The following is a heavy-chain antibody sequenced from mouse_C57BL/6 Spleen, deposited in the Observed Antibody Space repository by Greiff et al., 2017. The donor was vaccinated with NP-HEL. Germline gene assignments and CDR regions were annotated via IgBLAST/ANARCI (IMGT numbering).Heavy chain of an antibody. CDR3: AREGDGNPWFAY. V-gene: IGHV1-52*01. Sequence: VQLQQPGAELVRPGSSVKLSCKASGYTFTSYWMHWVKQRPIQGLEWIGNIDPSDSETHYNQKFKDKATLTVDKSSSTAYMQLSSLTSEDSAVYYCAREGDGNPWFAYWGQGTLVTVSA. CDR1: GYTFTSYW. J-gene: IGHJ3*01. D-gene: IGHD2-1*01. CDR2: IDPSDSET.